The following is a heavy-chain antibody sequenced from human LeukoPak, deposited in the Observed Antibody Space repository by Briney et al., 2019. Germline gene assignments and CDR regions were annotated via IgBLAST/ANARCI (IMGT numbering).Heavy chain of an antibody. CDR3: ARVGRATTVEKGMDV. Sequence: PSETLSLTCTVFGGSLSSGGYYWGWIRQSPEKGLEWIGYISYSGTTYYNPSLKSRITMSVEMSRNQFSLKLSSVSDADAAVYYCARVGRATTVEKGMDVWGQGTTVIVSS. J-gene: IGHJ6*02. CDR2: ISYSGTT. D-gene: IGHD4-23*01. CDR1: GGSLSSGGYY. V-gene: IGHV4-30-4*01.